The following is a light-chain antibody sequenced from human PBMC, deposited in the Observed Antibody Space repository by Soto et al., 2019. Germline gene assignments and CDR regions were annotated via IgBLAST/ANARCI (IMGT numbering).Light chain of an antibody. J-gene: IGLJ1*01. V-gene: IGLV2-14*01. Sequence: QSALTQPASVSGSPGQSITISCTGTSSDVGTYNYVSWYQQHPGKAPKLIIYEVSNRPSGVSNRFSGSKSGNTASLTISGLQAEDEADYYCSSYTSSTAYVFGTGTRSP. CDR2: EVS. CDR1: SSDVGTYNY. CDR3: SSYTSSTAYV.